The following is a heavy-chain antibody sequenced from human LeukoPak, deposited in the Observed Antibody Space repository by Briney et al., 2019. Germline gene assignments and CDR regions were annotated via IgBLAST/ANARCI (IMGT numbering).Heavy chain of an antibody. D-gene: IGHD2-15*01. J-gene: IGHJ4*02. CDR3: ARDRARDCSGGSCYRHYFDY. CDR1: GFTFSSYG. Sequence: SRSLRLSCAVSGFTFSSYGMHWVRQAPGKGLEWVAVLWYDGSNKYYADSVRGRFTISRDNSKNTLYLLMNSLRAEDSAVYYCARDRARDCSGGSCYRHYFDYWGQGTLVSVS. CDR2: LWYDGSNK. V-gene: IGHV3-33*01.